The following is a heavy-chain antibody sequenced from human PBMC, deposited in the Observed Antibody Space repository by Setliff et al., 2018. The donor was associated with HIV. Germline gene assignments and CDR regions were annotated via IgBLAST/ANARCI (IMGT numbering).Heavy chain of an antibody. Sequence: PSETLSLTCTVSGGSISSSSYYWTWIRQPAGKGLEWIGRIYTTGSTNYNPSLKSRVTISVDTSKNQFSLKLSSVTAADTAVYYCARQDQYDDSGYYVGFYGMYVWGQGTTVTVS. CDR1: GGSISSSSYY. D-gene: IGHD3-22*01. J-gene: IGHJ6*02. CDR2: IYTTGST. V-gene: IGHV4-61*02. CDR3: ARQDQYDDSGYYVGFYGMYV.